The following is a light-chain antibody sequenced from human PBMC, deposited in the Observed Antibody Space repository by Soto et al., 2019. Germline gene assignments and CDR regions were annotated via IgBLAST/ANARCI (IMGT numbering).Light chain of an antibody. CDR2: GAS. V-gene: IGKV3-20*01. J-gene: IGKJ3*01. CDR3: QLYGSSPLFT. Sequence: EIVLTQSPDPLSFSPGERATLSCRSSQSVSSTYLAWFQQKPGQTPRLLISGASSRATGIPERFSGSGSGTDFTLTISRLEPEDFAVYWCQLYGSSPLFTFGPGTMGDIK. CDR1: QSVSSTY.